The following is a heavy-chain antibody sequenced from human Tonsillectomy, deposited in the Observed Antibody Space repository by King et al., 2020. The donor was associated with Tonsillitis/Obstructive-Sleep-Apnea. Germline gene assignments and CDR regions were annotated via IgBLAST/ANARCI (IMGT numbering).Heavy chain of an antibody. D-gene: IGHD1-1*01. CDR3: ARAWNDEVYYYYMDV. Sequence: VQLPQWGAGLLKPSETLSLTCAVSGGSISSSNWWSWVRQPPGKGLEWIGEIYHSGSTNYNPSLKSRVTISVDKSKNQFSLKLSSVTAADTAVYYCARAWNDEVYYYYMDVWGKGTTVTVSS. V-gene: IGHV4-4*02. J-gene: IGHJ6*03. CDR2: IYHSGST. CDR1: GGSISSSNW.